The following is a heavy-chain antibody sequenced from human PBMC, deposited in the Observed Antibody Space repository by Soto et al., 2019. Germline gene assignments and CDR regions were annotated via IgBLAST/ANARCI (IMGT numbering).Heavy chain of an antibody. J-gene: IGHJ1*01. CDR3: ARELIVGPAEYFQH. D-gene: IGHD1-26*01. CDR1: GFTFSNSW. Sequence: EVQLVESGGALVQPGGSLRLSCAVSGFTFSNSWMSWVRQTPGKGLEWVANINQEGSEKYYVDSVKGRFTISRDNAKNSLYLQMNSLRAEDTAVYYCARELIVGPAEYFQHWGQGTLVTVSS. CDR2: INQEGSEK. V-gene: IGHV3-7*01.